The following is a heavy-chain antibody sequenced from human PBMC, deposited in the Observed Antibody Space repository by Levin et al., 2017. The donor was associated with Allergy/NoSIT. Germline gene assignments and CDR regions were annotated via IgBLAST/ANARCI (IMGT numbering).Heavy chain of an antibody. CDR2: MSYDGSYK. CDR1: GFAFSDSNYG. Sequence: PGGSLRLSCAASGFAFSDSNYGMHWVRQAPGKGLEWVTVMSYDGSYKSYADSVKGRFTISKDDSRNMLYLQMNSLRPEDTALYYCAIYERGSGYYWGQGTLVTVSS. V-gene: IGHV3-30*03. J-gene: IGHJ4*02. CDR3: AIYERGSGYY. D-gene: IGHD3-16*01.